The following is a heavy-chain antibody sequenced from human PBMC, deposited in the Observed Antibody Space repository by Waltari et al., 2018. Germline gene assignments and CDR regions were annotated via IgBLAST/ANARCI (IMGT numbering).Heavy chain of an antibody. Sequence: QVQLQESGPGLVKPSQTLSLTCTVSGGSISGGRYYWSWIRQPAGKGLEWIGRIYTSGSTNYNPSLKSRVTISVDTSKNQFSLKLSSVTAADTAVYYCARGDGDYGDYYYFDYWGQGTLVTVSS. J-gene: IGHJ4*02. CDR3: ARGDGDYGDYYYFDY. V-gene: IGHV4-61*02. CDR2: IYTSGST. CDR1: GGSISGGRYY. D-gene: IGHD4-17*01.